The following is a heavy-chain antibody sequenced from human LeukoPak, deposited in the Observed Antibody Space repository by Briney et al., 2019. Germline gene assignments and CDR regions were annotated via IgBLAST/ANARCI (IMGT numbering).Heavy chain of an antibody. J-gene: IGHJ4*02. D-gene: IGHD1-26*01. Sequence: GGSLRLSCAASGFTFSSYAMSWVRQAPGKGLEWVSGISWNGARIGYADSVKGRFTISRDDAKNSLSLQMNSLRPEDTALYYCAKGRSYYYLDYWGQGTLVTVSS. CDR2: ISWNGARI. CDR1: GFTFSSYA. V-gene: IGHV3-9*01. CDR3: AKGRSYYYLDY.